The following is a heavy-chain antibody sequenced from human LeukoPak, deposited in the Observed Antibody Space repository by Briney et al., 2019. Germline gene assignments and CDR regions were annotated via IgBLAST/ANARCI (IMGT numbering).Heavy chain of an antibody. J-gene: IGHJ4*02. Sequence: PSETLSLTCAVYGGSFSGYYWSWIRQPPGKGLEWIGEINHSGSTNYNPSLKSRVTISVDTSKNQFSLKLSSVTAADAAVYYCAITIVGATYYFDYWGQGTLVTVSS. V-gene: IGHV4-34*01. CDR2: INHSGST. CDR1: GGSFSGYY. D-gene: IGHD1-26*01. CDR3: AITIVGATYYFDY.